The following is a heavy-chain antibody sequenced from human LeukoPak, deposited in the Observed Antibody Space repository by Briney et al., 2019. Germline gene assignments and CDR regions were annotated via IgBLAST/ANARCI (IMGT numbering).Heavy chain of an antibody. CDR2: ISSIGSTI. V-gene: IGHV3-48*04. CDR1: GFTFSGYS. J-gene: IGHJ6*02. D-gene: IGHD3-10*01. Sequence: PGGSLRLSCAASGFTFSGYSMDWVCQAPGKGLEWVSYISSIGSTIYYADSVKGRFTISRDNAKNSLYLQMNSLRAEDTAVYYCARVFYYNSAGMAVWGQGTTVTVSS. CDR3: ARVFYYNSAGMAV.